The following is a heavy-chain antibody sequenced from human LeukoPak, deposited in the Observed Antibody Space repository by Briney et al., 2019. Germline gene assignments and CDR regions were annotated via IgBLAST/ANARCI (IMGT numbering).Heavy chain of an antibody. V-gene: IGHV3-48*01. D-gene: IGHD3-16*01. CDR3: ARTRGPNVFGGVHDY. CDR2: ISSSSSTI. CDR1: GFTFSSYS. Sequence: GGSLRLSCAASGFTFSSYSMNWVRQAPGKGLEWVSYISSSSSTIYYADSVKGRFTISRDNAKNSLYLQMNSLRAEDTAVYYCARTRGPNVFGGVHDYWGQGTLVTVSS. J-gene: IGHJ4*02.